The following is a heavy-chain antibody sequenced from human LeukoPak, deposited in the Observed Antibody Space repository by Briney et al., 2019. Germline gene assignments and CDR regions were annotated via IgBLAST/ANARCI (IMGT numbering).Heavy chain of an antibody. V-gene: IGHV3-21*06. CDR1: GFSFSTYS. J-gene: IGHJ3*02. CDR3: AREDGIVGATSAFDI. Sequence: GGSLRLSRAASGFSFSTYSMNWVRQAPGKGLEWVSSISGTSKYKYYADSVKGRFTISRDNAKNLLYLQMNSLRVEDTAVYYCAREDGIVGATSAFDIWGQGTMVTVSS. CDR2: ISGTSKYK. D-gene: IGHD1-26*01.